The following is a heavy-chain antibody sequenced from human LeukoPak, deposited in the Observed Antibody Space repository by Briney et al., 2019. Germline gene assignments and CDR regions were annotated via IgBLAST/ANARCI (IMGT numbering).Heavy chain of an antibody. Sequence: GGSLRLSCAASGFTVSSNYMSWVRQAPGKGLEWVSVIYSGGSTYYADSVKGRFTVSRDNSKNTLYLQMNSLRAEDTAVYYCARSTPPVARRIAAAVPFDYWGQGTLVTVSS. J-gene: IGHJ4*02. CDR1: GFTVSSNY. V-gene: IGHV3-66*01. CDR3: ARSTPPVARRIAAAVPFDY. CDR2: IYSGGST. D-gene: IGHD6-13*01.